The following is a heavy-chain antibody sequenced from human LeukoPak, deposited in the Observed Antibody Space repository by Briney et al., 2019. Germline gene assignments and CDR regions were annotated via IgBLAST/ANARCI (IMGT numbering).Heavy chain of an antibody. CDR2: ISHSGST. D-gene: IGHD3-3*02. Sequence: PSETLSLTCTVSGGSISSSSYYWGWIRQPPGKGLEWIGEISHSGSTNYNPSLKSRVTILGDKSKNQFYLKLSSVTAADTAVYYCARELGYYYFYMDVWGKGTTVTVSS. J-gene: IGHJ6*03. CDR1: GGSISSSSYY. CDR3: ARELGYYYFYMDV. V-gene: IGHV4-39*07.